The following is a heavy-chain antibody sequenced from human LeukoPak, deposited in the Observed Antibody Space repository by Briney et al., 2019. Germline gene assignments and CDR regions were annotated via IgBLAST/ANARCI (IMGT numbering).Heavy chain of an antibody. Sequence: GGSLRLSCSASGFTFSAYTMNWVRQAPGKGLEWVSYISSSSSTIYYADSVKGRFTISRDNAKNSLYLQMNSLRAEDTAVYYCAKDRSGSSGYYFDYWGQGTLVTVSS. CDR1: GFTFSAYT. CDR2: ISSSSSTI. J-gene: IGHJ4*02. V-gene: IGHV3-48*01. D-gene: IGHD3-3*01. CDR3: AKDRSGSSGYYFDY.